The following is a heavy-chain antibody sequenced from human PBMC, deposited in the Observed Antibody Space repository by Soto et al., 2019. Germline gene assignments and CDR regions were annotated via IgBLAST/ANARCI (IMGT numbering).Heavy chain of an antibody. CDR3: ASQSAEWLLFAS. D-gene: IGHD5-12*01. J-gene: IGHJ4*02. V-gene: IGHV3-48*01. Sequence: EVQLVESGGGLVQPGGSLRLSCAASGFTFSSYSMNWVRQAPGKGLEWVSYISSSGSTIYYADSVKGRFTISRDKAKNTLYLQMKSLSAEDTAVYYCASQSAEWLLFASWGQGTLVTVSS. CDR2: ISSSGSTI. CDR1: GFTFSSYS.